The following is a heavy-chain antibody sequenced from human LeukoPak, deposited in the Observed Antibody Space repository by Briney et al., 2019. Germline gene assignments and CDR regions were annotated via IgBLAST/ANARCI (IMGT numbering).Heavy chain of an antibody. J-gene: IGHJ3*02. CDR3: AKDLRGNNVLGAFDI. Sequence: PGRPLRLSCAASGFTFSSHAMNWVRQAPGKGLEWVSGISASSGSTHYAGSVKGRITISRDNSKNTLYLQVNSLRGEDTAVYYCAKDLRGNNVLGAFDIWGQGTMVTVSS. V-gene: IGHV3-23*01. D-gene: IGHD2-8*01. CDR1: GFTFSSHA. CDR2: ISASSGST.